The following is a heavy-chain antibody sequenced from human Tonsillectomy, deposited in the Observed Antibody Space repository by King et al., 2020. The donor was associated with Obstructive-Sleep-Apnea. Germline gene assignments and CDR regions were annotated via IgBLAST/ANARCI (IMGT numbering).Heavy chain of an antibody. V-gene: IGHV3-49*03. D-gene: IGHD3-22*01. CDR2: IRSKAYGGTT. J-gene: IGHJ4*02. CDR1: GFTFGDYA. Sequence: QLVQSGGGLVQPGRSLRLSCTASGFTFGDYAMSWFRQAPGKGLEWVGFIRSKAYGGTTEYAASVKGRFTISRDDSKSIAYLQMNSRKTEDTAVYYGTGGSMILVAPFAYWGQETRVTVSS. CDR3: TGGSMILVAPFAY.